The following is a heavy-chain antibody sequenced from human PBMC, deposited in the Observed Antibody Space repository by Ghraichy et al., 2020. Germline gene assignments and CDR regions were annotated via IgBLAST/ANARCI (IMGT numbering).Heavy chain of an antibody. Sequence: SETLSLTCTVSGGSISSYYWSWIRQPPGKGLEWIGYIYYSGSTNYNPSLKSRVTISVDTSKNQFSLKLSSVTAADTAVYYCAVEGATHLRAFDIWGQGTMVTVSS. D-gene: IGHD1-26*01. CDR2: IYYSGST. CDR3: AVEGATHLRAFDI. J-gene: IGHJ3*02. CDR1: GGSISSYY. V-gene: IGHV4-59*01.